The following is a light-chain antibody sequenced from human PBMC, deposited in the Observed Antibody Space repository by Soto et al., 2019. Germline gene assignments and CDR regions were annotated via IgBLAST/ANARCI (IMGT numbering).Light chain of an antibody. J-gene: IGKJ1*01. CDR1: QNIDTW. CDR2: KTS. CDR3: QQVKSHST. Sequence: IRMTQSPSSFSASTGDRVTITCRASQNIDTWLAWYRQKPGKAPKLLIQKTSSLESGVPSRFRGSGSGTEFTLTISSLQPDDLATYYCQQVKSHSTFGQGTKVDIK. V-gene: IGKV1-5*03.